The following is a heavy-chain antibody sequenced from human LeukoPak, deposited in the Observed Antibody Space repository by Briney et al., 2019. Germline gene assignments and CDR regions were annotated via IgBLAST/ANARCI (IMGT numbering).Heavy chain of an antibody. D-gene: IGHD2-15*01. CDR1: GGSISSSNW. Sequence: SETLSLTCAVSGGSISSSNWWSWVRQPPGKGLEWIGEINHSGSTNYNPSLKSRVTISVDTSKNQFSLKLSSVTAADTAVYYCARVVAATYNWFDPWGQGTLVTVSS. J-gene: IGHJ5*02. V-gene: IGHV4-4*02. CDR3: ARVVAATYNWFDP. CDR2: INHSGST.